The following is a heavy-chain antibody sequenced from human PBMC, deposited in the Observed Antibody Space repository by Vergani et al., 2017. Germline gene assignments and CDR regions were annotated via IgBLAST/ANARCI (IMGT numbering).Heavy chain of an antibody. CDR3: VNVAGSYENFFDS. D-gene: IGHD2-15*01. J-gene: IGHJ4*02. V-gene: IGHV3-23*01. Sequence: EVQLLESGGSVKQPGGSVRLSCAASGFTFSTYAMHWVRQAPGKGLEWVSALTGGGGSTYYADSFIGRFIISRDNSRDTLYLQMNSLRPEDTATYYCVNVAGSYENFFDSWGQGPLVTVSS. CDR1: GFTFSTYA. CDR2: LTGGGGST.